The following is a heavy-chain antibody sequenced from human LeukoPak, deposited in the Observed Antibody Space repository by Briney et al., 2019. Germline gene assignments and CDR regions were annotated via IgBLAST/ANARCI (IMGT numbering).Heavy chain of an antibody. D-gene: IGHD2-21*01. CDR2: IYYSGST. J-gene: IGHJ4*02. Sequence: SETLSLTCTVSGGSISSYYWSWIRQPPGKGLEWIGYIYYSGSTNYNPSLKSRVTISVDTSKNQFSLKLSSVTAADTAVYYCARGPLGVDDYWGQGTLVTVSS. CDR3: ARGPLGVDDY. CDR1: GGSISSYY. V-gene: IGHV4-59*01.